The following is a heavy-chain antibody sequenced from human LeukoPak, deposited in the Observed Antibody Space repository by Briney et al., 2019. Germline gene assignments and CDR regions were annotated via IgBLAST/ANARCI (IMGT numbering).Heavy chain of an antibody. CDR3: ASLPFRDYYYGMDV. D-gene: IGHD2-2*01. Sequence: TLSLTCTVSGGSISSGGYYWSWIRQPPGKGLEWIGYIYHSGSTYYNPSLKSRVTISVDTSKNQFSLNVSSVTAADTAVYCCASLPFRDYYYGMDVWGQGTTVTVSS. CDR2: IYHSGST. CDR1: GGSISSGGYY. J-gene: IGHJ6*02. V-gene: IGHV4-30-2*01.